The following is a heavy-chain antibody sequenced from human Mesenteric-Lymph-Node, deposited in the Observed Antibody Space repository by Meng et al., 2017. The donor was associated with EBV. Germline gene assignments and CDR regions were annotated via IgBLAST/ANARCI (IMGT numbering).Heavy chain of an antibody. V-gene: IGHV4-34*02. CDR3: ARSTRGYSSSWFDY. Sequence: VQIQQWGAGLLKPSGTLSLTCAVYGGSFSCSFWSWIRQPPGKGLEWIGEINPSGGTNYSPSLKSRVTISLDTSKNQFSLKLSSVTAADTAVYYCARSTRGYSSSWFDYWSQGTLVTVSS. CDR1: GGSFSCSF. D-gene: IGHD6-13*01. J-gene: IGHJ4*02. CDR2: INPSGGT.